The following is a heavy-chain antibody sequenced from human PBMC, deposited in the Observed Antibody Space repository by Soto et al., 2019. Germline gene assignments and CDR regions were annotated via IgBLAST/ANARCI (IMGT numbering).Heavy chain of an antibody. V-gene: IGHV4-39*01. CDR1: GGSVSSSSYY. CDR3: GRLEGLATISYYFDY. D-gene: IGHD3-9*01. J-gene: IGHJ4*02. Sequence: QLQLQESGPGLVKPSETLSLTCTVSGGSVSSSSYYWGWVRQPPWKGLEWIGSVYYSGSTYYNPSLESRVTISVDKSENQFSLKLMSLSAADTAVYYCGRLEGLATISYYFDYWGQGALVTVSS. CDR2: VYYSGST.